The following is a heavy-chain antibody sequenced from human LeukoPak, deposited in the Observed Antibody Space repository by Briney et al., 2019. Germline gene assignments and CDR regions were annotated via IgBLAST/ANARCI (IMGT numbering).Heavy chain of an antibody. CDR1: GGSISSGSYY. D-gene: IGHD5-18*01. Sequence: SETLSLTCTVSGGSISSGSYYWSWIRQPAGKGLEWIGRIYTSGSTNYNPSLKSRVTISVDTSKNQFSLKLSSATAADTAVYYCARDWLGYSYGTFDIWGQGTMVTVSS. J-gene: IGHJ3*02. CDR3: ARDWLGYSYGTFDI. CDR2: IYTSGST. V-gene: IGHV4-61*02.